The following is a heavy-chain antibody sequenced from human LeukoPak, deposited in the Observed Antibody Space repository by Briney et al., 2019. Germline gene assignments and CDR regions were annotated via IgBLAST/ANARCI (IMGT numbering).Heavy chain of an antibody. V-gene: IGHV3-30*18. CDR1: GFTFSSYG. CDR2: ISYDGSNK. CDR3: AKSGYSGTVDY. Sequence: AGGSLRLSCAASGFTFSSYGMHWVRQAPGKGLEWVAVISYDGSNKYYADSVKGRFTISRDNSKNTLYLQMNSLRAEDTAVYYCAKSGYSGTVDYWGQGTLVTVSS. D-gene: IGHD5-12*01. J-gene: IGHJ4*02.